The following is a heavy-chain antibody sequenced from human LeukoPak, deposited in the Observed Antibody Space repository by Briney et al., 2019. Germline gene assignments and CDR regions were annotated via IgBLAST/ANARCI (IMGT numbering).Heavy chain of an antibody. V-gene: IGHV4-34*01. CDR1: GGSFSGYY. Sequence: SETLSLTCAVYGGSFSGYYWSWVRQPPGKGLEWLGEINHSGSTNYNPSLKSRVTMSVDTSKNQFSLKLSSVTAADTAVYYCAREISPEFWSGYYSLPGAFDIWGQGTMVTVSS. CDR2: INHSGST. D-gene: IGHD3-3*01. J-gene: IGHJ3*02. CDR3: AREISPEFWSGYYSLPGAFDI.